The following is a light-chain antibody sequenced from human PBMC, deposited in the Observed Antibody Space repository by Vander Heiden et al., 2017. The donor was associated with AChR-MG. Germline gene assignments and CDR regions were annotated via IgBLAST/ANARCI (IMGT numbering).Light chain of an antibody. V-gene: IGLV1-51*02. CDR3: GTWDSSLRAVV. J-gene: IGLJ2*01. CDR1: SSNIGSDY. CDR2: KNY. Sequence: QSVLTQPPSVSAAPGQKVTISCPGSSSNIGSDYVSWYQQLPGTAPKLLIYKNYERPSGIPDRFSGSKSGTSATLGITGLQTGDEADYYCGTWDSSLRAVVFGGGTKLTVL.